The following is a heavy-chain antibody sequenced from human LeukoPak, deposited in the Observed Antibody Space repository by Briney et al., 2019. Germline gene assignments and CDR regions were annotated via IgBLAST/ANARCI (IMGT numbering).Heavy chain of an antibody. Sequence: GGSLRLSCAASGFTVSSNYMSWVRQAPGKGLEWVSVIYSGGSTNYADSVKGRFTISRDNSKNSLYPQMNSLRAEDTASYYCARGYCSSTSCYGPEDYWGQGTLVTVSS. J-gene: IGHJ4*02. CDR1: GFTVSSNY. CDR3: ARGYCSSTSCYGPEDY. CDR2: IYSGGST. D-gene: IGHD2-2*01. V-gene: IGHV3-53*01.